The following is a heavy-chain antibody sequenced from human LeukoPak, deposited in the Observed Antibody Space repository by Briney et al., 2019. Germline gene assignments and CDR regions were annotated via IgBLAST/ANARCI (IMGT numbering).Heavy chain of an antibody. CDR2: IKVDGSQT. CDR3: ARESTGWY. D-gene: IGHD6-19*01. Sequence: GGSLRLSCAASGFSFSSYWMSWVRQAPGKGLEWVANIKVDGSQTYYADAVKGRFTISRDNAKSSLDLQMNSLRVEDTAVYYCARESTGWYWGQGTQVSVSS. V-gene: IGHV3-7*01. J-gene: IGHJ1*01. CDR1: GFSFSSYW.